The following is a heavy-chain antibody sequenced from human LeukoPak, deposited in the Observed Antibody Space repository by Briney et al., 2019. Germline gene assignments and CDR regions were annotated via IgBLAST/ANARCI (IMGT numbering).Heavy chain of an antibody. V-gene: IGHV3-48*03. D-gene: IGHD5-12*01. CDR3: VNLGYSD. J-gene: IGHJ4*02. CDR1: GLGKSSYA. Sequence: PGGTLRVSWKASGLGKSSYAVDWLRKEKRKGLEWVSYISSSGSTIYYADSVKGRFTISRDNAKNSLYLQMNSLRAEDTAGYYCVNLGYSDGGQGTLVTVSS. CDR2: ISSSGSTI.